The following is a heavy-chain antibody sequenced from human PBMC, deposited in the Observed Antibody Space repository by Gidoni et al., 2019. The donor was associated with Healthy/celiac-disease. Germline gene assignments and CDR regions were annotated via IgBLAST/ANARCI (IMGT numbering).Heavy chain of an antibody. J-gene: IGHJ6*03. CDR2: ISYDGSNN. CDR1: GFTFSSYG. D-gene: IGHD4-4*01. CDR3: ARGGYHSNSYYYYYMDV. Sequence: QVQLVESGGGVVQPGRSLRPSCAASGFTFSSYGMHWVRQAPGKGLEWVAVISYDGSNNYYADSVKGRFTISRDNSKNTLYLQMNSLSAEDTAVYYCARGGYHSNSYYYYYMDVWGKGTTVTVSS. V-gene: IGHV3-30*03.